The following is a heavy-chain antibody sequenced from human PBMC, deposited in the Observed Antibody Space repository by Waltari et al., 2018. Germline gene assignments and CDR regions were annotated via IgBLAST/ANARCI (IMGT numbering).Heavy chain of an antibody. CDR1: GGSISRGDYY. Sequence: QVQLQESGPGLVKPSQTLSLTCTVSGGSISRGDYYWSWIRQPPGKGLEWIGYIYYSGSTYYNPSLKSRVTISVDTSKNQFSLKLSSVTAADTAGYYCARAARTYDISYYYGMDVWGQGTTVTVSS. CDR2: IYYSGST. V-gene: IGHV4-30-4*08. CDR3: ARAARTYDISYYYGMDV. D-gene: IGHD3-9*01. J-gene: IGHJ6*02.